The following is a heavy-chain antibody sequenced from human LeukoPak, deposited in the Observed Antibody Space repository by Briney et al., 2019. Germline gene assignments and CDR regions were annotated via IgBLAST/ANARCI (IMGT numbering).Heavy chain of an antibody. Sequence: PSETRSLTCAVSGGSFSGYYWTWIRQPPGKGLEWIGEINHSGSTNYNPSLKSRVTISVDTSKNQFSLKLSSVTAADTAVYYCARPSDTSCYTCLSGNWFDPWGQGTLVTVSS. CDR1: GGSFSGYY. D-gene: IGHD2-2*02. J-gene: IGHJ5*02. CDR3: ARPSDTSCYTCLSGNWFDP. V-gene: IGHV4-34*01. CDR2: INHSGST.